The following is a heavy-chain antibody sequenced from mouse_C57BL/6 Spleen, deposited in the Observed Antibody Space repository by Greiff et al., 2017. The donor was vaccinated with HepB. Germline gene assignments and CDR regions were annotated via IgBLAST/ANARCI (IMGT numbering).Heavy chain of an antibody. V-gene: IGHV2-9-1*01. CDR3: ARNRYSNYGEFCFDD. J-gene: IGHJ2*01. CDR1: GFSLTSYA. D-gene: IGHD2-5*01. Sequence: QVQLKESGPGLVAPSQSLSITCTVSGFSLTSYAISWVRQPPGKGLEWLGVIWTGGGTNYNSALKSRLSISQDNSNSQVFLKMNSLQTDDTARYYCARNRYSNYGEFCFDDWGQGTTLTVSS. CDR2: IWTGGGT.